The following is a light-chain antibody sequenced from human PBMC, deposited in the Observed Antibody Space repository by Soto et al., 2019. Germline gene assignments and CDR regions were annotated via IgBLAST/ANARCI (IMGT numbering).Light chain of an antibody. J-gene: IGKJ3*01. CDR1: ESVSSSI. CDR2: GAS. Sequence: EIVLTQSPGTLSLSPGERATLSCRASESVSSSILAWYQQKPGLAPRLLIYGASTRATGIPGRFSGGGSGTDFSLTISRLEPEDFAVYFCQQYGSSPFTFGPGTKVDIK. V-gene: IGKV3-20*01. CDR3: QQYGSSPFT.